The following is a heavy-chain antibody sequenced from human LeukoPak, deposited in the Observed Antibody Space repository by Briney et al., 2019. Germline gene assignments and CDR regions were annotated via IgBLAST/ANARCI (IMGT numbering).Heavy chain of an antibody. Sequence: PGGALRLSCAASGFTFSKYWMLWVRQAPGKGLESVSRINYDGPVTTYADSVKGRFTVSRDNADNTMFLQMNSVRDEDTAVYYCATKQWLAPPPDSWGQGTPVTVSS. J-gene: IGHJ4*02. D-gene: IGHD6-19*01. CDR2: INYDGPVT. CDR3: ATKQWLAPPPDS. CDR1: GFTFSKYW. V-gene: IGHV3-74*01.